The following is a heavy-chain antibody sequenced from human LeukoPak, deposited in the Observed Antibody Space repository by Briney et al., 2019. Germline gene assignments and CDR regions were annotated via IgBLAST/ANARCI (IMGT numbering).Heavy chain of an antibody. CDR1: GVSFSGYH. J-gene: IGHJ4*02. D-gene: IGHD1-14*01. V-gene: IGHV4-34*01. CDR2: INDRGYT. CDR3: ARDPTTEVDVPYYFDF. Sequence: PSETLSLTCAVYGVSFSGYHWNWIRQSPEKGLEWIGEINDRGYTNYNPSLKSRVTISVDTSKKQFSLKLSSVTAADTAVYYCARDPTTEVDVPYYFDFWGQGTLVAVSP.